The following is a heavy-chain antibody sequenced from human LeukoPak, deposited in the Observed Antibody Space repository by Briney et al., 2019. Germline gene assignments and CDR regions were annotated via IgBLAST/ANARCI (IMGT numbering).Heavy chain of an antibody. CDR3: AGGRYDFWSGMGVKYYYYGMDV. D-gene: IGHD3-3*01. V-gene: IGHV3-53*01. J-gene: IGHJ6*02. CDR1: GFTVSSNY. CDR2: IYSGGRT. Sequence: GGSLRLSCAASGFTVSSNYMSWVRQAPGKGLEWVSVIYSGGRTYYADSVKGRFTISRDNSKDTLYLQMNSLRAEDTAVYYCAGGRYDFWSGMGVKYYYYGMDVWGQGTTVTVSS.